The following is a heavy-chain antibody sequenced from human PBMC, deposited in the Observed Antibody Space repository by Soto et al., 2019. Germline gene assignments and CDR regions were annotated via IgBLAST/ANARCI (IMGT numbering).Heavy chain of an antibody. CDR2: INSDGSIT. V-gene: IGHV3-74*01. CDR1: GFTFSNYW. CDR3: PREETAPIR. Sequence: GGSLRLSCAASGFTFSNYWMHWVRQAPGKGLVWVSRINSDGSITSYADSVKGRFTISRDNAKNTPYLQMNSLRAEDTAGYYCPREETAPIRWGQGTVVPVSS. J-gene: IGHJ4*02.